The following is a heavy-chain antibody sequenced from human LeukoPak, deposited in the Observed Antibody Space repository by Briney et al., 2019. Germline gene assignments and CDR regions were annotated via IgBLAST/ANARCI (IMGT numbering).Heavy chain of an antibody. CDR1: GGSFSGYY. CDR3: ARGSYPIVVVPAAIWFDP. D-gene: IGHD2-2*01. CDR2: INHSGST. V-gene: IGHV4-34*01. J-gene: IGHJ5*02. Sequence: SETLSLTCAVYGGSFSGYYWSWIRQPPGKGLEWIGEINHSGSTNYNPSLKSRVTISVDTSKNQSSLKLSSVTAADTAVYYCARGSYPIVVVPAAIWFDPWGQGTLVTVSS.